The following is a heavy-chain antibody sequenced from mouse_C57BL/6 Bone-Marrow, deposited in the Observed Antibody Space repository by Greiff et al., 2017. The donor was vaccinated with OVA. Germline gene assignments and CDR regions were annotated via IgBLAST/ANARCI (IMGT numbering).Heavy chain of an antibody. CDR1: GYTFTSYC. CDR2: IYPADSET. D-gene: IGHD2-13*01. Sequence: QVQLQQPGAELVKPGSSVKLSCTASGYTFTSYCMDWVKQRPGQGLEWIGNIYPADSETNYNPKFKGKATLTVDKSSSTAYMQLSSLTSEDSAVYYGARWDYGDWGDWIAYWGQGTLLTVSA. V-gene: IGHV1-61*01. CDR3: ARWDYGDWGDWIAY. J-gene: IGHJ3*01.